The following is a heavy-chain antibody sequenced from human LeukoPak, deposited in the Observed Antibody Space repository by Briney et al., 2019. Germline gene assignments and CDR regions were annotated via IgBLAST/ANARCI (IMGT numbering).Heavy chain of an antibody. J-gene: IGHJ5*02. V-gene: IGHV3-21*01. CDR1: GFTFSSYN. Sequence: PGGSLRLSCAASGFTFSSYNMHWVRQAPGKGLEWVSSITSRSTYIYYADSVKGRFTISKDNSKNTLYLQMNSLRAEDTAVYYCARAGTYYYGSGINWFDPWGQGTLVTVSS. CDR3: ARAGTYYYGSGINWFDP. D-gene: IGHD3-10*01. CDR2: ITSRSTYI.